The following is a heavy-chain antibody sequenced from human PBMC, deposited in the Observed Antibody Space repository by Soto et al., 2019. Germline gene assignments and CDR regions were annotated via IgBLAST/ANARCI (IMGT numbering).Heavy chain of an antibody. D-gene: IGHD1-20*01. CDR3: ARELYITGTPNPHGMDV. CDR2: INPNSGGT. J-gene: IGHJ6*02. CDR1: GYTFTGYY. V-gene: IGHV1-2*02. Sequence: ASVKVSCKAAGYTFTGYYMHWVRQAPGQGLEWMGWINPNSGGTNYAQKFQGRVTMTRDTSISTAYMELSRLRSDDTAVYYCARELYITGTPNPHGMDVRGQGTTVTVSS.